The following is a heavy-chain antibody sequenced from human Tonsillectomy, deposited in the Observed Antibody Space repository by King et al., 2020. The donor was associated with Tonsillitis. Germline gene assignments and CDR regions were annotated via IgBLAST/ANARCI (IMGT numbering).Heavy chain of an antibody. CDR3: ARERGMVLTGNFFDY. J-gene: IGHJ4*02. Sequence: QLVQSGAEVKKPGASVRVSCKASGYTFTSYFISWVRQAPGQGLEWMGWISVYNGNANYAQKFQGRVSMTTDTSTSTAYMELRSLRSDDTAIYYCARERGMVLTGNFFDYWGQGTLVTVSS. V-gene: IGHV1-18*01. CDR2: ISVYNGNA. D-gene: IGHD1-20*01. CDR1: GYTFTSYF.